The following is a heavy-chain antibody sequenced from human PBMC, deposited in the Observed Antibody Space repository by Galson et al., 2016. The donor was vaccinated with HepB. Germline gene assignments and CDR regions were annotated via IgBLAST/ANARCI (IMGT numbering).Heavy chain of an antibody. CDR1: SGSISNYY. CDR2: IYYSGST. CDR3: ARDRGSAAGFDY. J-gene: IGHJ4*02. D-gene: IGHD6-13*01. Sequence: TLSLTCTVSSGSISNYYWSWIRQPPGKGLEWIAYIYYSGSTNQNPSLKSRVTISVDTSKNQFSLQLRSVTAADTAVYYCARDRGSAAGFDYWGQGTLVTVSS. V-gene: IGHV4-59*01.